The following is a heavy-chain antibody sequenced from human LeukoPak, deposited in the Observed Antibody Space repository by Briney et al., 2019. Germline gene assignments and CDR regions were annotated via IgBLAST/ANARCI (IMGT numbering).Heavy chain of an antibody. V-gene: IGHV4-59*01. D-gene: IGHD3-9*01. Sequence: SETLSLTCTVSGGSISSYYWSWIRQPPGKGLEWSGYIYYSGSTNYNPSLKSRVTISVDTSKNQFSLKLSSVTAADTAVYYCARALIDYDILTGYYTQGYFDYWGQGTLVTVSS. CDR3: ARALIDYDILTGYYTQGYFDY. CDR1: GGSISSYY. CDR2: IYYSGST. J-gene: IGHJ4*02.